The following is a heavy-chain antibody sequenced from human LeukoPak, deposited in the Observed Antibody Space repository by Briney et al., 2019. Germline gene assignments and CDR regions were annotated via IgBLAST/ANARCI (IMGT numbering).Heavy chain of an antibody. Sequence: GGSLRLSCVASEFTFSSYGMHWVRQAPGKGLEWVAVISYDGSNKFYGDSVKGRFTISRDNSKNTLYLQMNSLRAEDTAVYYCARDSSTWSYYFDYWGQGTLVTVSS. J-gene: IGHJ4*02. V-gene: IGHV3-30*03. CDR1: EFTFSSYG. D-gene: IGHD6-13*01. CDR2: ISYDGSNK. CDR3: ARDSSTWSYYFDY.